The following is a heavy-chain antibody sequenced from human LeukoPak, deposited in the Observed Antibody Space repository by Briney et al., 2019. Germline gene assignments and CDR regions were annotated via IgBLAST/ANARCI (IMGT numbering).Heavy chain of an antibody. CDR3: AKDSSSWYSRAYDY. J-gene: IGHJ4*02. V-gene: IGHV3-9*01. D-gene: IGHD6-13*01. CDR1: GFSFSNSA. CDR2: ISWNSGSI. Sequence: GGSLRLFCAASGFSFSNSAMHWVRQAPGKGLEWVSGISWNSGSIGYADSVKGRFTISRDNAKNSLYLQMNSLRAEDTALYYCAKDSSSWYSRAYDYWGQGTLVTVSS.